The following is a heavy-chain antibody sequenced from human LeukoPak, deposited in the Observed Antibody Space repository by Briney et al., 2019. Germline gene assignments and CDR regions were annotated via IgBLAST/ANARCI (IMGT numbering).Heavy chain of an antibody. CDR3: ARRRRSSENWFDP. CDR1: GYIFTTYW. J-gene: IGHJ5*02. V-gene: IGHV5-51*01. Sequence: GESLKISCKGSGYIFTTYWIGWVRQMPGKGLEWMGIIYPGDSDTRYSPSFQGQVTISADKSISTAYLQWSSLKASDTAMYYCARRRRSSENWFDPWGQGTLVTVSS. CDR2: IYPGDSDT. D-gene: IGHD6-19*01.